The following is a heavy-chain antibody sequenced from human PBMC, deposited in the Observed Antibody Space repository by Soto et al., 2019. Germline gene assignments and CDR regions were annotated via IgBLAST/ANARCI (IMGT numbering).Heavy chain of an antibody. J-gene: IGHJ4*02. V-gene: IGHV3-33*01. CDR3: ARIDVDIVATIDDY. Sequence: TGGSLRLSCAASGFTFSSYGMHWVRQAPGKGLEWVAVIWYDGSNKYYADSVKGRFTISRDNSKNTLYLQMNSLRAEDTAVYYCARIDVDIVATIDDYWGQGTLVTVSS. D-gene: IGHD5-12*01. CDR2: IWYDGSNK. CDR1: GFTFSSYG.